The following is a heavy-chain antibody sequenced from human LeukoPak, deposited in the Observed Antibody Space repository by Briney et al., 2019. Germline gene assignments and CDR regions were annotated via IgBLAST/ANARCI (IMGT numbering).Heavy chain of an antibody. D-gene: IGHD5-24*01. CDR3: ARAVEMATMDI. CDR2: IYYSGRT. J-gene: IGHJ3*02. Sequence: SSETLSLTCTVSGGSISSYYWSWIRQPPGKGLEWIGYIYYSGRTNYNPSLKSRVTISVDTSKNQFSLKLSSVTAADTAVYYCARAVEMATMDIWGQGTMVTVSS. CDR1: GGSISSYY. V-gene: IGHV4-59*01.